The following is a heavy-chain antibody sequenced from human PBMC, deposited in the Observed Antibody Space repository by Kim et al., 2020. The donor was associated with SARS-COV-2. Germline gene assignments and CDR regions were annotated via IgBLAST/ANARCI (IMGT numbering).Heavy chain of an antibody. CDR3: AIHDWRGSDGFDI. CDR2: IHYSGTT. D-gene: IGHD3-3*01. Sequence: SETLSLTCSVSGGSISNDNTFWGWIRQPPGKGLEWIGSIHYSGTTYCNPSLKSRLTISVDTSKNQFSLKLTSVTAADTAVFYCAIHDWRGSDGFDIWGQG. V-gene: IGHV4-39*01. CDR1: GGSISNDNTF. J-gene: IGHJ3*02.